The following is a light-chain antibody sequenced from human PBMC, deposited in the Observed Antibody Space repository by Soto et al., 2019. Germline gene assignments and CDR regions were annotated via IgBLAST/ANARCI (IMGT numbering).Light chain of an antibody. CDR3: QQYNDWPLT. CDR1: QSVSSN. Sequence: EIVMTQSPVTLSVSPGERATLSCRASQSVSSNLAWYQKKPGQAPRLLIDGASIRATGIPARFRGSGSGTEFTLTISSLQSEDFAVYYCQQYNDWPLTFGGGTKV. V-gene: IGKV3-15*01. CDR2: GAS. J-gene: IGKJ4*01.